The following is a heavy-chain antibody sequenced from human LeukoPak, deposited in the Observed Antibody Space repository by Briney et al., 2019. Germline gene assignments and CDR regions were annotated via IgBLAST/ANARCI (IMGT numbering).Heavy chain of an antibody. Sequence: GRSLRLSCAASGFTFSSYGMNWVRQAPGKGLEWVSSISSSSSYIYYADSVKGRFTISRDNAKNSLYLQMNSLRAEDTAVYYCARDESSSWYDAYWGQGTLVTVSS. V-gene: IGHV3-21*01. J-gene: IGHJ4*02. D-gene: IGHD6-13*01. CDR3: ARDESSSWYDAY. CDR2: ISSSSSYI. CDR1: GFTFSSYG.